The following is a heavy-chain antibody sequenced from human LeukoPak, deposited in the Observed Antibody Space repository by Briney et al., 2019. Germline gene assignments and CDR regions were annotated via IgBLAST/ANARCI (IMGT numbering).Heavy chain of an antibody. CDR2: INGDGSNA. CDR1: GFTLSSYW. CDR3: AKQMRD. V-gene: IGHV3-74*01. Sequence: GGSLRLSCAASGFTLSSYWMHWVRRVPGKGLVWVSQINGDGSNAYYADSVKGRFTISRDNAKNTLYLQVNNLRAEDTAVYYCAKQMRDWGQGTLVTVSS. J-gene: IGHJ4*02. D-gene: IGHD1/OR15-1a*01.